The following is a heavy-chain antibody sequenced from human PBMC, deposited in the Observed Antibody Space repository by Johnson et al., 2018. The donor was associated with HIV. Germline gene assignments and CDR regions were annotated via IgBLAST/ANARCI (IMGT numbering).Heavy chain of an antibody. Sequence: VQLVESGGGVVQPGRSLRLSCAASGFTVSSNYMSWVRQAPGKGLEWVSVIFTVGDVYYADSVKGRFTISRDNSKNILYLQMNSLRPEDTAVYYCARDGRDMVTRGSFDVWGEGTVVTVSS. CDR1: GFTVSSNY. V-gene: IGHV3-66*02. D-gene: IGHD5-18*01. J-gene: IGHJ3*01. CDR3: ARDGRDMVTRGSFDV. CDR2: IFTVGDV.